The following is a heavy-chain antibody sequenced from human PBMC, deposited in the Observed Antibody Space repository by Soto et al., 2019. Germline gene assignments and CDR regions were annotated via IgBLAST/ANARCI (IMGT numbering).Heavy chain of an antibody. J-gene: IGHJ4*02. CDR3: AIADTAYSAIYS. CDR2: VSYSGIT. D-gene: IGHD2-15*01. CDR1: GGSISSYY. V-gene: IGHV4-59*01. Sequence: SETLSLTCTVSGGSISSYYWNWIRHPPGKGLEWIGYVSYSGITNYNPSLKSRVSISVDTSKNQFSLKLSSVTAADTAVYYCAIADTAYSAIYSWGQGNPLTVSS.